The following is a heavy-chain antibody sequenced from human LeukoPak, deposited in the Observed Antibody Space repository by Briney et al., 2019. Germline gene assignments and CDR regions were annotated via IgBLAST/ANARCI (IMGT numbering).Heavy chain of an antibody. CDR1: GGSISSYY. CDR2: IYTSGST. D-gene: IGHD3-3*01. CDR3: AREVRWDFWSGCQYYFDY. J-gene: IGHJ4*02. V-gene: IGHV4-4*07. Sequence: SETLSLTCTVSGGSISSYYWSWIRQPAGKGLERIGRIYTSGSTNYNPSLKSRVTMSVDTSKNQFSLKLSSVTAADTAVYYCAREVRWDFWSGCQYYFDYWGQGTLVTVSS.